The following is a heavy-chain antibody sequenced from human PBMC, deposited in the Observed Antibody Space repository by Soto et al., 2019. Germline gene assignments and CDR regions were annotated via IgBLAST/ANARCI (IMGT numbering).Heavy chain of an antibody. V-gene: IGHV3-48*04. J-gene: IGHJ4*01. CDR3: AREVDRAFVGPPHYFAY. Sequence: GGSLRLSCAASGFTFSSYSMNWVRQAPGKGLEWVSYISSSSSTIYYADSVKGRFTLSRDNSKNSMYLQMNSLRAEDTAVYYCAREVDRAFVGPPHYFAYSGQRTLVTVSS. D-gene: IGHD5-18*01. CDR1: GFTFSSYS. CDR2: ISSSSSTI.